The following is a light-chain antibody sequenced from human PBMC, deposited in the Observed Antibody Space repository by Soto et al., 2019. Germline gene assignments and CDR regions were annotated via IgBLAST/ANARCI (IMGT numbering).Light chain of an antibody. CDR1: SSDVGSYNF. Sequence: QSALAQPASVSGSPGQSITISCTGTSSDVGSYNFVSWYQQLPGKAPKLMIYEVSNWPSGVSNRFSGSKSGNTASLTISGLQAEDEADYYCSSYTTSSNYVFGSGTKVTVL. CDR3: SSYTTSSNYV. V-gene: IGLV2-14*01. J-gene: IGLJ1*01. CDR2: EVS.